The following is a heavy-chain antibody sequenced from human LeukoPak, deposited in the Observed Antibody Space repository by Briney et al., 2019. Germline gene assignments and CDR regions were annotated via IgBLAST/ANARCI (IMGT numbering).Heavy chain of an antibody. CDR2: INAGNGNT. V-gene: IGHV1-3*01. Sequence: ASVKVSCKASGYTFTSYAMHWVRQAPGQRLEWMGWINAGNGNTKYSQKFQGRVTITRDTSASTAYMELSSLRSEDTAVYYCARASRIQLWLNWFDPWGQGTLVTVSS. J-gene: IGHJ5*02. CDR3: ARASRIQLWLNWFDP. CDR1: GYTFTSYA. D-gene: IGHD5-18*01.